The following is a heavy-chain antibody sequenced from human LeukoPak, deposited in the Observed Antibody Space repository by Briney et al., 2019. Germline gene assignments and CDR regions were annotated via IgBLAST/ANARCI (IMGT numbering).Heavy chain of an antibody. J-gene: IGHJ6*02. CDR2: IYYSGST. CDR3: ARHGVGIAALYYYGMDV. V-gene: IGHV4-39*01. CDR1: GGSISSSSYY. D-gene: IGHD6-13*01. Sequence: SETLSLTCTVSGGSISSSSYYWGWIRQPPGKGLEWIGSIYYSGSTYYNPSLKSRVTISVDTSKNQFSLKLSSVTAADTAVYYCARHGVGIAALYYYGMDVWGQGTTVTVSS.